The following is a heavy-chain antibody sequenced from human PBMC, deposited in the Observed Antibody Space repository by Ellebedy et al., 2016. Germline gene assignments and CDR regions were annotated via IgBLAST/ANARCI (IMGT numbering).Heavy chain of an antibody. V-gene: IGHV4-59*08. Sequence: GSLRLSCTVSGHSLSNYYWSWIRQPPGKGLEWIGYIYNTGNAKYNPSLQSRVTISGDSSKNPFFLNLTSVTAADTAIYYCARREYGGNGRWFHPWGPGILVTVSS. J-gene: IGHJ5*02. D-gene: IGHD4-23*01. CDR1: GHSLSNYY. CDR2: IYNTGNA. CDR3: ARREYGGNGRWFHP.